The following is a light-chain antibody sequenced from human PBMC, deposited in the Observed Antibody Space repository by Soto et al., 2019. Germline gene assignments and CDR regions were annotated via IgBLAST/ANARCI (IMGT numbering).Light chain of an antibody. CDR2: TAS. Sequence: EIVMTQSPGTLSVSPGERVTLSCRASQSVSSKVAWYQQKPGQAPRLLIFTASLRATGVPARFSGSGSGTEFTLTISSLQSEYFAVYWCQQYYNWPLEYTFGQGTKLEI. CDR3: QQYYNWPLEYT. J-gene: IGKJ2*01. V-gene: IGKV3-15*01. CDR1: QSVSSK.